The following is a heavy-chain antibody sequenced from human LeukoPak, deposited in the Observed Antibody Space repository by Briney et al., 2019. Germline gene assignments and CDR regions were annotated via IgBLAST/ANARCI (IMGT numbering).Heavy chain of an antibody. J-gene: IGHJ4*02. CDR3: ARETSGYYYKFYFDY. CDR2: ISYDGSNK. V-gene: IGHV3-30*04. CDR1: GFTFSSYA. Sequence: PGRSLRLSCAASGFTFSSYAMHWVRQAPGKGLEWVAVISYDGSNKYYADSVKGRFTISRDNSKNTLYLQMNSLRAEDTAVYYCARETSGYYYKFYFDYWGQGTLVTVSS. D-gene: IGHD3-22*01.